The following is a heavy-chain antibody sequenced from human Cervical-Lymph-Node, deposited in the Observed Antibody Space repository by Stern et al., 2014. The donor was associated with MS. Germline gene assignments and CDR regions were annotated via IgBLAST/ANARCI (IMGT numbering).Heavy chain of an antibody. CDR2: ISAYNGNT. J-gene: IGHJ4*02. CDR1: GYTFTSYG. Sequence: QVQLVQSGAEVKKPGASVKGSCKASGYTFTSYGISRVRQAHGKGLEWMGWISAYNGNTTYAQKLQGRVTMTTDTSTSTAYMELRSLRSDDTAVYYCARDYYDFWSGSVYYFDYWGQGTLVTVSS. D-gene: IGHD3-3*01. CDR3: ARDYYDFWSGSVYYFDY. V-gene: IGHV1-18*01.